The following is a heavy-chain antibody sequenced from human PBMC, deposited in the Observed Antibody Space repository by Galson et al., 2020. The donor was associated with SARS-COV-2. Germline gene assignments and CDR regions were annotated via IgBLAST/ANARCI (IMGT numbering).Heavy chain of an antibody. J-gene: IGHJ6*03. CDR1: GGSFSDYS. CDR2: ISHSGST. Sequence: SQTLSLTCAVHGGSFSDYSWTWVRQHPGKGLEWIGEISHSGSTNYSPSLKSRVFMSVDTSKNQFSLKLRSVTAADTAVYYCARGGSRPIMVFDYYYFYMDVWGKGTTVTVSS. V-gene: IGHV4-34*01. CDR3: ARGGSRPIMVFDYYYFYMDV. D-gene: IGHD2-8*01.